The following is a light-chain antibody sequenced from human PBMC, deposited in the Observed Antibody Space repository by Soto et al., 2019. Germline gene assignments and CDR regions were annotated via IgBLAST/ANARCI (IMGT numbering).Light chain of an antibody. CDR2: EVS. CDR1: QSLIHSDGNTY. CDR3: RQGTPWPWT. J-gene: IGKJ1*01. V-gene: IGKV2-30*02. Sequence: EVVMTQSPLSLPVTLGQPASISCRSSQSLIHSDGNTYLSWFQQRPGQSPRRLIYEVSDRDSGVPDRFSGSGSGTDLTLKISRVEAEGVGVYYCRQGTPWPWTLGQGTEVEIK.